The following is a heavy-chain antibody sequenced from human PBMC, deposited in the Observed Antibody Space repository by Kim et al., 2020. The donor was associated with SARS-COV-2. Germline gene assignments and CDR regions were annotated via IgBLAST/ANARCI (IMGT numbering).Heavy chain of an antibody. CDR3: ARTSIAVADFLLFDY. CDR2: IYYSGST. D-gene: IGHD6-19*01. V-gene: IGHV4-39*01. CDR1: GGSISSSSYY. J-gene: IGHJ4*02. Sequence: SETLSLTCTVSGGSISSSSYYWGWIRQPPGKGLEWIGSIYYSGSTYYNPSLKSRVTISVDTSKNQFSLKLSSVTAADTAVYYCARTSIAVADFLLFDYWGQGTLVTVSS.